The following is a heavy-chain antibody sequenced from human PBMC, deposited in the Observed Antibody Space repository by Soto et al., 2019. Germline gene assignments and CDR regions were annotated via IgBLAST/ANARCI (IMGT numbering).Heavy chain of an antibody. CDR1: GGSISSTSHH. J-gene: IGHJ4*02. Sequence: SETLSITWTVSGGSISSTSHHWAWIRQPPGKGLEWIGSIYYSGTTYYNPSLKSRLTIFVDTSKNQFSLKLSSVTAADTAVYYCAGLYCSGGSCYSGGFDYWGQGTLVTVSS. CDR2: IYYSGTT. CDR3: AGLYCSGGSCYSGGFDY. V-gene: IGHV4-39*01. D-gene: IGHD2-15*01.